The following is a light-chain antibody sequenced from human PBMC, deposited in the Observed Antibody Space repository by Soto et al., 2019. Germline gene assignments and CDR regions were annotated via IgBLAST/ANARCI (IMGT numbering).Light chain of an antibody. CDR3: FSYTTSSAPYV. J-gene: IGLJ1*01. CDR1: TSDVGGYNY. V-gene: IGLV2-14*01. CDR2: EVS. Sequence: QSALTQPASVSGSPGQSITISCTGTTSDVGGYNYVSWYQQHPGKVPKLMIYEVSNRPSGVSNRLSGSKSGNTASLTISGLQAEDEAAYYCFSYTTSSAPYVFGTGTQLTVL.